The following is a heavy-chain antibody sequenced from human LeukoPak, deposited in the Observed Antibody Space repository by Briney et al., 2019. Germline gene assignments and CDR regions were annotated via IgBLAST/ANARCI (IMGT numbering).Heavy chain of an antibody. CDR1: GGSFSGYY. D-gene: IGHD2-8*01. CDR3: ARAYGGPIVLMVYARYYFDY. V-gene: IGHV4-34*01. J-gene: IGHJ4*02. Sequence: SGTLSLTCAVYGGSFSGYYWSWIRQPPGKGLQWIGEINHSGSTNYNPSLKSRVTISVDTSKNQFSLKLSSVTAADTAVYYCARAYGGPIVLMVYARYYFDYWGQGTLVTVSS. CDR2: INHSGST.